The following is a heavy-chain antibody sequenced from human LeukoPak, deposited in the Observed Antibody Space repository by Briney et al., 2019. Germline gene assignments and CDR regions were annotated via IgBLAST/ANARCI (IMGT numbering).Heavy chain of an antibody. Sequence: GGSLRLSCAASGFTLSSYWMSWVRQAPGKGLEWVANIKQDGSEKYYVDSVKGRFTISRDNAKNSLYLQMNSLRAEDTAVCYCARAWSAANDYWGQGTLVTVSS. D-gene: IGHD2-2*01. J-gene: IGHJ4*02. CDR1: GFTLSSYW. V-gene: IGHV3-7*01. CDR2: IKQDGSEK. CDR3: ARAWSAANDY.